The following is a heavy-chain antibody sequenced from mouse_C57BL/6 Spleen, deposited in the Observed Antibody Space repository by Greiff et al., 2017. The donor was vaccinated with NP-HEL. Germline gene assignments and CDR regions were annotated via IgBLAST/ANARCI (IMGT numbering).Heavy chain of an antibody. J-gene: IGHJ1*03. Sequence: EVQRVESGGGLVKPGGSLKLSCAASGFTFSDYGMHWVRQASEKGLEWVAYISSGSSTIYYADTVKGRFTISRDNAKNTLFLQMTSLRSEDTAMYYCARPITTVVAREYFDVWGTGTTVTVSS. CDR3: ARPITTVVAREYFDV. D-gene: IGHD1-1*01. CDR1: GFTFSDYG. CDR2: ISSGSSTI. V-gene: IGHV5-17*01.